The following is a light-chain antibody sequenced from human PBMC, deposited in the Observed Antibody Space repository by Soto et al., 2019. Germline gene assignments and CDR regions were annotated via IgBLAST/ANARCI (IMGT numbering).Light chain of an antibody. Sequence: ELTQPPSVSVAPGQTARITCGGNKIGSESVHWYQQKPGQAPVLVVYDDSDRPSGIPERFSGSNSGNTATLAISRVEAGDEADYYCQLWDSSSDRYVSGTGTKVTVL. CDR2: DDS. J-gene: IGLJ1*01. CDR3: QLWDSSSDRYV. V-gene: IGLV3-21*02. CDR1: KIGSES.